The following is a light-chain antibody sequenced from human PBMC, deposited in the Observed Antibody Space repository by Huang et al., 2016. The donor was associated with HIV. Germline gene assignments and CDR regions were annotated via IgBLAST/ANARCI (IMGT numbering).Light chain of an antibody. J-gene: IGKJ1*01. Sequence: DIQMTQSPPSLSASVGERVTFTCRAVQNITKSLNWDQQKPGKAPRLPIYTVSTLASGVPSRFSGSGSVSRFTLNIGNLQPEDFATYYCQQSFSVPRTFG. V-gene: IGKV1-39*01. CDR3: QQSFSVPRT. CDR2: TVS. CDR1: QNITKS.